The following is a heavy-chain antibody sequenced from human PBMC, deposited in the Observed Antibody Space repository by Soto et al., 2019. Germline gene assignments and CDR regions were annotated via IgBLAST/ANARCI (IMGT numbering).Heavy chain of an antibody. CDR2: ISYDGSNK. CDR3: AKSVNWNYGYYYYGMDV. Sequence: VQLVESGGGVVQPGRSLRLSCAASGFTLSSYGMHWVRQAPGKGLEWVAVISYDGSNKDYADSVKGRFTISRDNSKNTLYLQMNSLRAEDTAVYYCAKSVNWNYGYYYYGMDVWGQGTTVTVSS. V-gene: IGHV3-30*18. D-gene: IGHD1-7*01. CDR1: GFTLSSYG. J-gene: IGHJ6*02.